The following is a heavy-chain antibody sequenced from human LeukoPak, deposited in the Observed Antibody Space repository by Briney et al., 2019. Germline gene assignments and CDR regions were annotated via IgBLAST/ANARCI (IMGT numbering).Heavy chain of an antibody. J-gene: IGHJ4*02. CDR2: IYYSGST. CDR1: GGSVSSGSYY. CDR3: ARTYDF. Sequence: SETLSLTCTVSGGSVSSGSYYWSWIRQPPGKGLEWIGYIYYSGSTKYNPSLKSRVTISVDTSKNQFSLKLNSVTATDTAVYYCARTYDFWSPGTLVTVSA. V-gene: IGHV4-61*01. D-gene: IGHD3-3*01.